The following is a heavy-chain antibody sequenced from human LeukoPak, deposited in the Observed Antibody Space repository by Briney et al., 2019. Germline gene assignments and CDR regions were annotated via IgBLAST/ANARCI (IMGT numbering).Heavy chain of an antibody. J-gene: IGHJ3*02. V-gene: IGHV3-21*01. Sequence: GGSLRLSCAASGFTSSSYSMNWVRQAPGKGLEWVSSISSSSSYIYYADSVKGRFTISRDNAKNSLYLQMNSLRAEDTAVYYCAREGTPGYCSSTSCYSDAFDIWGQGTMVTVSS. D-gene: IGHD2-2*01. CDR2: ISSSSSYI. CDR1: GFTSSSYS. CDR3: AREGTPGYCSSTSCYSDAFDI.